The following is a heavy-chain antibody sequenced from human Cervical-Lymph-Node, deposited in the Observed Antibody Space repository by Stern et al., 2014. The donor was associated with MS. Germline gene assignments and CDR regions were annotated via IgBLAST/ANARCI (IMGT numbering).Heavy chain of an antibody. J-gene: IGHJ6*02. CDR3: AREDCIGDSCRGMDI. Sequence: VQLVESGGGVVQPGRSLRLSCAASGFSFSDYAMHWVRQAPGKGLEWVAVISYDGSNKEYADYVTGRFTISRDNSKNTLYLQMNSLRAEDTAVYYCAREDCIGDSCRGMDIWGQGATVTVSS. D-gene: IGHD2-15*01. V-gene: IGHV3-30-3*01. CDR2: ISYDGSNK. CDR1: GFSFSDYA.